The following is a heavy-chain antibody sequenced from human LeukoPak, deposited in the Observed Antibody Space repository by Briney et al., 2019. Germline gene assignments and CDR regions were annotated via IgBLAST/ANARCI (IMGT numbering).Heavy chain of an antibody. J-gene: IGHJ4*02. V-gene: IGHV3-30*01. Sequence: PGGSLRLSCAVSEFTFSHFAMHGVRQAPGKGLEWVAVVSSHANDGYYADSGKARFTISQANSKTTMYLPIDSLRAEDTAIYYCTRDASNFNDFDYWGQGTLVTVSS. CDR2: VSSHANDG. CDR1: EFTFSHFA. D-gene: IGHD5-24*01. CDR3: TRDASNFNDFDY.